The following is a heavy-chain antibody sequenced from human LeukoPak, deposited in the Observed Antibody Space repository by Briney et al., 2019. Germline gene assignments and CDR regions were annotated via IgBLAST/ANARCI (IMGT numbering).Heavy chain of an antibody. Sequence: GGSLRLSCAASGFTFSSYSMNWVRQAPGKGLEWVSSISSSSSYIYCADSVKGRFTISRDNAKNSLYLQMNSLRAEDTAVYYCARGRAHDAFDIWGQGTMVTVSS. CDR3: ARGRAHDAFDI. CDR1: GFTFSSYS. CDR2: ISSSSSYI. V-gene: IGHV3-21*01. J-gene: IGHJ3*02.